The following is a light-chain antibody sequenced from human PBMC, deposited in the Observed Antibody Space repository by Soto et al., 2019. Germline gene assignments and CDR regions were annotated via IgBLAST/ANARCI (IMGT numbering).Light chain of an antibody. CDR1: QSISSS. CDR3: QQSYTAPSIT. V-gene: IGKV1-39*01. CDR2: GVS. J-gene: IGKJ5*01. Sequence: DIQMTQSPSSLSASVGDKVTITCRASQSISSSLNWYQQKSGKAPNLLIYGVSRLQGGVPSRFSGSGSGTDFTLSISSLQPEDFATYHCQQSYTAPSITFGQGTRLEIK.